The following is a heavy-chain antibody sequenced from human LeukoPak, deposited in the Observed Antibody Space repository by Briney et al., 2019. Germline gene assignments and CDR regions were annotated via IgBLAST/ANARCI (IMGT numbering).Heavy chain of an antibody. V-gene: IGHV3-74*01. CDR3: AVDYYGSGSQ. J-gene: IGHJ4*02. CDR2: ISPDGSLT. D-gene: IGHD3-10*01. CDR1: GFPFSEYW. Sequence: GGSLRLSCAASGFPFSEYWMHWVRQAPGKGLQWVSRISPDGSLTPYVDSVKGRLTISRDNAKNTLYLQMSSLRAEDTAVYYCAVDYYGSGSQWGQGALGTVSA.